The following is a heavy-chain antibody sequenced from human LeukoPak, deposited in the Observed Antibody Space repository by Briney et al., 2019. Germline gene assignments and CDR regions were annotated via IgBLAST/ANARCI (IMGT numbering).Heavy chain of an antibody. V-gene: IGHV3-9*01. J-gene: IGHJ3*02. D-gene: IGHD1-26*01. Sequence: GRSLRLSCAASGFTFEDYAMRGLRQAPEKGLEWVSGMSWKRGSIGYADSVKGRFTISRDNAENSLYLQMNSLRAEDTALHYCATDIQWQLDAFDIWGQGTMVTVSS. CDR1: GFTFEDYA. CDR3: ATDIQWQLDAFDI. CDR2: MSWKRGSI.